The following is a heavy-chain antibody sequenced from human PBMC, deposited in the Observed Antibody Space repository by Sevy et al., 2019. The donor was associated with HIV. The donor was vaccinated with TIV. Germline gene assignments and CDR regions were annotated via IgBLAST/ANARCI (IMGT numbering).Heavy chain of an antibody. V-gene: IGHV4-34*01. J-gene: IGHJ4*02. CDR1: GGSFSGYY. D-gene: IGHD6-13*01. CDR2: INHSGST. CDR3: ARGAAAGMGGDY. Sequence: SETLSLTCAVYGGSFSGYYWSWIRQPPGKGLEWIGEINHSGSTNYNPSLKSRVTISVDTSKNQFSLKLSSVTAADTAVYYCARGAAAGMGGDYWGQRTLVTVSS.